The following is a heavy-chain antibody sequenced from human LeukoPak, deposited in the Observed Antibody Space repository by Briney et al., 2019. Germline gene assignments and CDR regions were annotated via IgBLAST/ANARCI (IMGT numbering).Heavy chain of an antibody. J-gene: IGHJ4*02. Sequence: GGSLRLSCAASGFTFSDYYMTWIRQAPGKGLEWVSYISSSGSTIYYADSVKGRFTISRDNAKNSLYLQMTSLRAEDTAVYYCARVRGGGYSYRSPDYWGQGTLVTVSS. D-gene: IGHD5-18*01. CDR3: ARVRGGGYSYRSPDY. CDR2: ISSSGSTI. V-gene: IGHV3-11*04. CDR1: GFTFSDYY.